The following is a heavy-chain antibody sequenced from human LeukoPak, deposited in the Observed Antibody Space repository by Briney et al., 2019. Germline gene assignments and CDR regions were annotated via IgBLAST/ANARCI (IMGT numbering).Heavy chain of an antibody. CDR2: IHFDGDNK. D-gene: IGHD2/OR15-2a*01. Sequence: PGGSLRLSCVASGFSFSNSSRRWVRQAPGKGLEWVAFIHFDGDNKYFADSVKGRFTISRDNSRNTLFLQMNSLRAEDTAVYYCAKEASTFDFDYWGQGTLVTVSS. CDR1: GFSFSNSS. V-gene: IGHV3-30*02. J-gene: IGHJ4*02. CDR3: AKEASTFDFDY.